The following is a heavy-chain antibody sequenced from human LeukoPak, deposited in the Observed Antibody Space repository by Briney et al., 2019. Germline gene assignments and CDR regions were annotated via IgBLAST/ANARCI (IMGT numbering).Heavy chain of an antibody. Sequence: ASVEVSCKASGYTFTSHGITWVRQAPGQGLEWVGWINAYNGHTNYVQNLQGRATMTTDTSTSTAYMELRGLRSDDTAVYYCARGEYNYFDYWGQGTLVTVSS. CDR1: GYTFTSHG. CDR3: ARGEYNYFDY. J-gene: IGHJ4*02. V-gene: IGHV1-18*01. CDR2: INAYNGHT. D-gene: IGHD2/OR15-2a*01.